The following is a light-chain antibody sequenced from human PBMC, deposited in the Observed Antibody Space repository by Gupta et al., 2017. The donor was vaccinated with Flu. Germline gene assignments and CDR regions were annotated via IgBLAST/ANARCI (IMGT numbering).Light chain of an antibody. Sequence: QSALPQPASVSGSPGQSITISCTGSSSDVGGYNRVSWYQQPPGTAPKLMCSEVSNRPSGPPDRFAASKAGNTAFTTILGHEAEDEAYYYYSSFTNSDTCVFGGGTKLTVL. J-gene: IGLJ3*02. CDR1: SSDVGGYNR. V-gene: IGLV2-18*02. CDR3: SSFTNSDTCV. CDR2: EVS.